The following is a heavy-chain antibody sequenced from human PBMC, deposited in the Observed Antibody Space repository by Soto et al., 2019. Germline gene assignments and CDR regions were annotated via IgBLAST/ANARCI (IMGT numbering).Heavy chain of an antibody. J-gene: IGHJ6*02. CDR2: IKQDGSEK. CDR3: ARDGPGIAAAGTFALVGSMDV. Sequence: GGSLRLSCAASGFTFSSYWMSWVRQAPGKGLEWVANIKQDGSEKYYVDSVKGRFPISRDNAKNSLYLQMNSLRAEDTAVYYCARDGPGIAAAGTFALVGSMDVWGQGTTVTVSS. D-gene: IGHD6-13*01. V-gene: IGHV3-7*05. CDR1: GFTFSSYW.